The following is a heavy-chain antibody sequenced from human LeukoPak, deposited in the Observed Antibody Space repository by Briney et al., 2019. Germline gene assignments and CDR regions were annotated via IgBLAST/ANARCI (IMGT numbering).Heavy chain of an antibody. CDR1: GGSFSNYY. Sequence: SETLSLTCAVYGGSFSNYYWSWIRQSPGKGLEWIGEITHSGSTNYNPSLKSRVTISVDTSKNQFSLKLSSVTAADTAVYYCARLRDYGSGMDVWGKGTTVTISS. CDR2: ITHSGST. V-gene: IGHV4-34*01. D-gene: IGHD3-10*01. CDR3: ARLRDYGSGMDV. J-gene: IGHJ6*04.